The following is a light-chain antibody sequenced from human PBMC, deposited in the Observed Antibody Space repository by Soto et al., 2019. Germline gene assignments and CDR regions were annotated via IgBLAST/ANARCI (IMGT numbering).Light chain of an antibody. V-gene: IGKV1-5*01. CDR3: QQYNSYWT. J-gene: IGKJ1*01. Sequence: DIKMTQSPSTLSASVGDRVTITCRASQSISSWLAWYQQKPGKAPKLLIYDASSLESGVPSRFSGSGSGTEFTLTISSLQPDDFATYYCQQYNSYWTFGQRSKVDIK. CDR2: DAS. CDR1: QSISSW.